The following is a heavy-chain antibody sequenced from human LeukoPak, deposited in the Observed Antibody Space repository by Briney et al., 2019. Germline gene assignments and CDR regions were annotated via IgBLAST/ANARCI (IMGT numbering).Heavy chain of an antibody. Sequence: SETLSLTCTVSGGSISSGSYYWSWIRQPAGKGPEYIGRIYISGSTNYNPSLKSRVTMSVDTSKNQFSLKLSSVTAADTAVCYCARGVTVQWYFDLWGRGTLVTVSS. CDR2: IYISGST. CDR3: ARGVTVQWYFDL. V-gene: IGHV4-61*02. D-gene: IGHD4-17*01. CDR1: GGSISSGSYY. J-gene: IGHJ2*01.